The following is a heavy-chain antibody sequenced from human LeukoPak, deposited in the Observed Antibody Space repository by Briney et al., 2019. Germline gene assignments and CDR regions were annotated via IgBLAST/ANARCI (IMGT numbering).Heavy chain of an antibody. D-gene: IGHD6-13*01. V-gene: IGHV4-34*01. J-gene: IGHJ3*02. CDR2: INHSGST. CDR1: GGSFSGYY. CDR3: ARQEGSSWYGDALDI. Sequence: SETLSLTCAVYGGSFSGYYWSWIRQPPGKGLEWIGEINHSGSTYYNPSLKSRVTISVDKSKNQFSLKLSSVTAADTAVYYCARQEGSSWYGDALDIWGQGTMVTVSS.